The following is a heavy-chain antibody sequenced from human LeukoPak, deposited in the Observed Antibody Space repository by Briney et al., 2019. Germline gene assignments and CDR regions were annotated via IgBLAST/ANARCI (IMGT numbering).Heavy chain of an antibody. CDR3: TRDQS. J-gene: IGHJ4*02. CDR2: INQDGSQK. Sequence: GGSLRLSCAGSGFSTSRSWMSWVRQTPGKGLEWVANINQDGSQKYYVDSVKGRFTITRDNAKNSLVLQMNSLRAEDTAMYYCTRDQSWGQGNLVTVSS. CDR1: GFSTSRSW. V-gene: IGHV3-7*01.